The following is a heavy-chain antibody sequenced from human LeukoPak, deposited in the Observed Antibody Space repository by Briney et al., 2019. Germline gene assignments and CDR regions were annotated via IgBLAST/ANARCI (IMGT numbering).Heavy chain of an antibody. D-gene: IGHD3-9*01. J-gene: IGHJ5*02. Sequence: SETLPLTCTVSGGSISSYYWSWIRQPPGKGLEWIGYIYYSGSTYYNPSLKSRVTISADTSKNQFSLKLSSVTAADTAVYYCARDPGGILTGYYNWFDPWGQGTLVTVSS. CDR2: IYYSGST. CDR1: GGSISSYY. V-gene: IGHV4-59*12. CDR3: ARDPGGILTGYYNWFDP.